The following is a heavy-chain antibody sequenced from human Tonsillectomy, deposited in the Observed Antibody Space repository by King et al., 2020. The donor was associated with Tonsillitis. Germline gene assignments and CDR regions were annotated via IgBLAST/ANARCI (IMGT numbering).Heavy chain of an antibody. J-gene: IGHJ4*02. CDR2: IFPGDPDT. Sequence: DEQLVQSGAEVKKPGESLKLSCKGSGYSFTNDWIAWVRQMPGKGLEWMGVIFPGDPDTRYSPAFQGQVAISVDSSITTAYLQWSSLKASDSAIYYCARGTDGYRRLEYWGQGTLVTVSS. CDR1: GYSFTNDW. D-gene: IGHD5-24*01. V-gene: IGHV5-51*01. CDR3: ARGTDGYRRLEY.